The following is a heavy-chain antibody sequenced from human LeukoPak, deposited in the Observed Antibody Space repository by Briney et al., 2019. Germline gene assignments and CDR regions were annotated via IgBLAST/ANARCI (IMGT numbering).Heavy chain of an antibody. J-gene: IGHJ4*02. V-gene: IGHV3-7*01. CDR1: GFIFTNYF. CDR2: IKHDGSEK. CDR3: ATDRGWRTSGYYLYYFEY. Sequence: RLGSLRLSCAASGFIFTNYFMSWVRQAPGKGLEWVASIKHDGSEKYYVDSVRGRFTISRDNTMNSLYLQMSSLRAEDTAVYYCATDRGWRTSGYYLYYFEYWGQGTLVTYSS. D-gene: IGHD3-3*01.